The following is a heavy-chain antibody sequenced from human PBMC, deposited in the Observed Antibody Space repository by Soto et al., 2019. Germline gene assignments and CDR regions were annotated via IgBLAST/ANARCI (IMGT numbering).Heavy chain of an antibody. J-gene: IGHJ5*02. V-gene: IGHV4-4*02. Sequence: SETLSLTCAVSGCSISSSNWWSWVRQPPGKGLEWIGEIYHSGSTNNNPSLKSRVTIAIDKSKNQFSLKLSSVTAADTAIYYCARKGYDGTDYYKTWGQGTPVTVSS. CDR3: ARKGYDGTDYYKT. CDR1: GCSISSSNW. CDR2: IYHSGST. D-gene: IGHD3-22*01.